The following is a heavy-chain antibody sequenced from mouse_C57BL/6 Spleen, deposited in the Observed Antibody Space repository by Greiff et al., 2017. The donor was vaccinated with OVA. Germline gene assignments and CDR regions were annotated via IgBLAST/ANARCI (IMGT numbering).Heavy chain of an antibody. CDR3: ASRGYYGNYIDY. J-gene: IGHJ2*01. CDR2: IDPSDSYT. CDR1: GYTFTSYW. Sequence: QVQLQQPGAELVKPGASVKLSCKASGYTFTSYWMQWVKQRPGQGLEWIGEIDPSDSYTNYNQKFKGKATLTVDTSSSTAYMQLSSLTSEDSAVYYCASRGYYGNYIDYWGQGTTLTVSS. V-gene: IGHV1-50*01. D-gene: IGHD2-1*01.